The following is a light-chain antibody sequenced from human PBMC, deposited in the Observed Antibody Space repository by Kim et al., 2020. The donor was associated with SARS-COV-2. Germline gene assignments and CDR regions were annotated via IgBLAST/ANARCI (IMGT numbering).Light chain of an antibody. Sequence: GQSITISCTGTSSDVGGYNYVSWYQLHPGKAPKLMIYDVSNRPSGVSNRFSGSKSGNTASLTISGLQAEDEADYYCSSYTSSSTVVFGGGTQLTVL. CDR1: SSDVGGYNY. CDR3: SSYTSSSTVV. CDR2: DVS. J-gene: IGLJ2*01. V-gene: IGLV2-14*03.